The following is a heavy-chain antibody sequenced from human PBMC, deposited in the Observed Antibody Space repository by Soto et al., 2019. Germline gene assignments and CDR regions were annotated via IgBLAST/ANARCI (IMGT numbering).Heavy chain of an antibody. CDR1: GFTFSDFG. Sequence: GSLRLSCVVSGFTFSDFGMHWVRQSPGEGLAWVASISKDGLDRYYSESVKGRFTISRDDSKNTVFLQMNSLKVEDTAAYFCASPREGQWLVFDHWGQRTLVTVSS. CDR2: ISKDGLDR. CDR3: ASPREGQWLVFDH. D-gene: IGHD6-19*01. J-gene: IGHJ4*02. V-gene: IGHV3-30*19.